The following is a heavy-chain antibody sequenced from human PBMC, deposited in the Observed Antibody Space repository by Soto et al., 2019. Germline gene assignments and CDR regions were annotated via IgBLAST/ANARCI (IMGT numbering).Heavy chain of an antibody. Sequence: QVQLVESGGGVVQPGRSLRLSCAASGFTFSSYGMHWVRQAPGKGLEGVAVISYDGSNKYYADSVKGRFTISRDNSKNTLYLQMNSLRAEDTAVYYCAKDGPSEGDGGNCFNPWGQGTLVTVSS. CDR1: GFTFSSYG. CDR3: AKDGPSEGDGGNCFNP. V-gene: IGHV3-30*18. J-gene: IGHJ5*02. CDR2: ISYDGSNK. D-gene: IGHD2-21*02.